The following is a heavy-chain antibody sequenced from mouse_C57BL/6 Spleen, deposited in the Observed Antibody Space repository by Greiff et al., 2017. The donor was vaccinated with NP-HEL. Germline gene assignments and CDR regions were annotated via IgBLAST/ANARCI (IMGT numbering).Heavy chain of an antibody. CDR2: INPSNGGT. V-gene: IGHV1-53*01. Sequence: QVQLQQSGTELVKPGASVKLSCKASGYTFTSYWMHWVKQRPGQGLEWIGNINPSNGGTNYNEKFKSKATLTVDKSSSTAYMQLSSLTSEDSAVYYCASGSVYYCSSYVYFDVWGTGTTVTVSS. CDR3: ASGSVYYCSSYVYFDV. CDR1: GYTFTSYW. D-gene: IGHD1-1*01. J-gene: IGHJ1*03.